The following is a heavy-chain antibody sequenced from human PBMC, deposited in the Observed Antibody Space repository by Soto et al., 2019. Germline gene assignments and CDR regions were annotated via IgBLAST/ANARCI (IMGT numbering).Heavy chain of an antibody. D-gene: IGHD6-19*01. CDR2: IYHSGST. CDR1: GGSISSSNW. Sequence: QVQLQESGPGLVKPSGTLSLTCAVSGGSISSSNWWSWVRQPPGKGLEWIGEIYHSGSTNYNPSLKIRVTISVDKSKNQFSLRLSSVAAADTAVYYCARVAGYSSVPGAAGGVGYWFDPWGQGTLVTVSS. J-gene: IGHJ5*02. V-gene: IGHV4-4*02. CDR3: ARVAGYSSVPGAAGGVGYWFDP.